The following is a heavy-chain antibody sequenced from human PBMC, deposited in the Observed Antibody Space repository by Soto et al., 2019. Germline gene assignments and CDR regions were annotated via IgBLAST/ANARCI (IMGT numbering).Heavy chain of an antibody. D-gene: IGHD6-19*01. CDR1: GYTFTSYA. CDR3: AGDASPAVDYCCLMDV. Sequence: ASVKVSCKASGYTFTSYAMHWVRQAPGQRLEWMGWINAGNGNTKYSQKFQGRVTITRDTSASTAYMELSSLRSEDTAVYYCAGDASPAVDYCCLMDVWGKGTTVTVSS. J-gene: IGHJ6*03. CDR2: INAGNGNT. V-gene: IGHV1-3*01.